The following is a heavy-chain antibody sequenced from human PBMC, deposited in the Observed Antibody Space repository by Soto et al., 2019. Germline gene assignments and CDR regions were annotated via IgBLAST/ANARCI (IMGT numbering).Heavy chain of an antibody. CDR1: GFSLSTSGVG. CDR2: IYWDDDK. Sequence: QITLKESGPTLVKPTQTLTLTCTFSGFSLSTSGVGVGWIRQPPGKALEWLALIYWDDDKVYSPSLKSRLTITEDTSKSQVVREMTNLHPVDTAEYCCAHRFRGINYFDYWGQGTLVTVSS. D-gene: IGHD3-10*01. J-gene: IGHJ4*02. V-gene: IGHV2-5*02. CDR3: AHRFRGINYFDY.